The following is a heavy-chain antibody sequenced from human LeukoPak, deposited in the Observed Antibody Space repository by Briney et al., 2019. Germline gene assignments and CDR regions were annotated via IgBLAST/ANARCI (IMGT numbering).Heavy chain of an antibody. Sequence: GGSLRLSCAASGSTFSSYWMSWVRQAPGKGLEWVANIKQDGSEKYYVDSVKGRFTISRDNAKNSLYLQMNSLRAEDTAVYYCARDWVVDNTYYFDYWGQGTLVTVSS. CDR3: ARDWVVDNTYYFDY. CDR1: GSTFSSYW. J-gene: IGHJ4*02. V-gene: IGHV3-7*01. D-gene: IGHD2-2*01. CDR2: IKQDGSEK.